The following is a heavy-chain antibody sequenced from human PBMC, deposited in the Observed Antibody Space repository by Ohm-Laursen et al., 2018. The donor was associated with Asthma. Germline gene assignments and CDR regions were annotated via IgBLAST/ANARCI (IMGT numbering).Heavy chain of an antibody. D-gene: IGHD3-10*01. J-gene: IGHJ5*02. V-gene: IGHV1-46*03. CDR3: ARNSGALNPADH. Sequence: EATVKISCKTSGYNLTNSYMHWVRQAPGQGLEWMGIINPNGGYTTYAQQLQGRVTMTRDTSTSTVYMELSSLRFEDTAVYYCARNSGALNPADHWGQGTLVTVSS. CDR2: INPNGGYT. CDR1: GYNLTNSY.